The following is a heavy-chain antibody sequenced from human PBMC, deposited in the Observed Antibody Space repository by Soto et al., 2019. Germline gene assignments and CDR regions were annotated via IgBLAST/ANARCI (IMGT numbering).Heavy chain of an antibody. CDR3: ARAYSYSGSGRPTLYY. CDR1: GYTFTSYG. D-gene: IGHD3-10*01. Sequence: QVQLVQSGAEVKKPGASVKVSCKASGYTFTSYGISWVRQAPGQGLEWMGWISAYNGNTNYAQKLQGRVTMTTVTSTSTAYMELRSLRFDDTAVYYWARAYSYSGSGRPTLYYWGQGTLVTVSS. J-gene: IGHJ4*02. CDR2: ISAYNGNT. V-gene: IGHV1-18*01.